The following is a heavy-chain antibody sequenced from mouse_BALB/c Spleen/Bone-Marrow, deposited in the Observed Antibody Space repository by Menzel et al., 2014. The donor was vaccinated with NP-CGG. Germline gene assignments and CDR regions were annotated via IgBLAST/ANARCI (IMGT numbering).Heavy chain of an antibody. D-gene: IGHD2-2*01. CDR3: ARGGYDGWYFDV. CDR2: IHPSDSET. V-gene: IGHV1-74*01. Sequence: VQLQQSGAELVRPGASVKLSCRASDYSFTSYWVNWVKQRPGQGLEWIGMIHPSDSETRLNQKFKDKATLTVDKSSSTAYMQLSSPTSEDSAVYYCARGGYDGWYFDVCGAATTVTVSS. CDR1: DYSFTSYW. J-gene: IGHJ1*01.